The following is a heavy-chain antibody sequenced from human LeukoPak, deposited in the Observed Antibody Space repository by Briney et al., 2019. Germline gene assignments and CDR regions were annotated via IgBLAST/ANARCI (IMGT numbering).Heavy chain of an antibody. V-gene: IGHV4-59*01. CDR2: IPYSGST. Sequence: PSETLSLTCTVSGGSISGYYWSWIRQPPGKGLEWIGYIPYSGSTNYNPSLKSRVTISVDTSKNQFSLKLSSVTAADTAVYYCARLAMLRGVPYFDYWGQGALVTVSS. D-gene: IGHD3-10*01. CDR1: GGSISGYY. CDR3: ARLAMLRGVPYFDY. J-gene: IGHJ4*02.